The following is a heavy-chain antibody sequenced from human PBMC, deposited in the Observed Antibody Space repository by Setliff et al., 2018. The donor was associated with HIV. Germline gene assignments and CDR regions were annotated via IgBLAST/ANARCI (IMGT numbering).Heavy chain of an antibody. CDR1: GFTLSTYS. Sequence: PGGSLRLSCVVSGFTLSTYSMNWVRQAPGKGLEWTSYIGTGVRGIYYADSVKGRCTIARDNVRNSIYLQLNSLRPEDTAVYYCAKDRLDSTWYTYYFNNWGRGTLGTGSS. J-gene: IGHJ4*02. V-gene: IGHV3-48*01. CDR2: IGTGVRGI. CDR3: AKDRLDSTWYTYYFNN. D-gene: IGHD6-13*01.